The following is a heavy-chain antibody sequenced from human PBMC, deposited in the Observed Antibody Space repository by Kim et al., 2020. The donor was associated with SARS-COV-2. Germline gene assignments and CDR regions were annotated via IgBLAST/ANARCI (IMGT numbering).Heavy chain of an antibody. D-gene: IGHD2-15*01. CDR1: GYTFTSYG. V-gene: IGHV1-18*01. J-gene: IGHJ4*02. Sequence: ASVKVSCKASGYTFTSYGISWVRQAPGQGLEWMGWISAYNGNTNYAQKLQGRVTMTTDTSTSTAYMELRSLRSDDTAVYYCARVVEVEMATTKKLNFDYWGQGTLVTVSS. CDR2: ISAYNGNT. CDR3: ARVVEVEMATTKKLNFDY.